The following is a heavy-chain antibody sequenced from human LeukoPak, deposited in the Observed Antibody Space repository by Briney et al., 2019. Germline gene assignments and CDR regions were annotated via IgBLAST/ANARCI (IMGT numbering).Heavy chain of an antibody. V-gene: IGHV3-53*01. CDR2: IYSGGST. Sequence: GGSLRLSCAASGFTVSSNYMSWVRQAPGKGLEWVSVIYSGGSTYYADSVKGRFTISRDNAKNSLFLQMNSLRVEDTAVYYCARDLPVQLWFHDYWGQGALVIVSS. CDR3: ARDLPVQLWFHDY. CDR1: GFTVSSNY. D-gene: IGHD5-18*01. J-gene: IGHJ4*02.